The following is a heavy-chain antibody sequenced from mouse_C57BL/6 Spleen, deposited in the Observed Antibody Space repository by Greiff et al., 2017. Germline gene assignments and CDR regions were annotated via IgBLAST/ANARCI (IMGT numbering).Heavy chain of an antibody. J-gene: IGHJ4*01. Sequence: QVQLQQPGAELVKPGASVKLSCKASGYTFTSYWMHWVKQRPGQGLEWIGMIHPNSGSTNYNEKFKSKATLTVDKSSSTAYMQLSSLTSEDSAVYYCAISFTTVVAEDAMDYWGQGTSVTVSS. CDR1: GYTFTSYW. CDR2: IHPNSGST. V-gene: IGHV1-64*01. CDR3: AISFTTVVAEDAMDY. D-gene: IGHD1-1*01.